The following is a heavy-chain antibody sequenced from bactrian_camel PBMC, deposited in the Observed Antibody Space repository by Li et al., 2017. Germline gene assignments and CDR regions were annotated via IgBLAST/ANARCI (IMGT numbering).Heavy chain of an antibody. J-gene: IGHJ7*01. CDR2: IQIDGSST. Sequence: QLVESGGGLVQPGGSLRLSCAASGFTFSNYGMYWVRQAPGKGLEWVSYIQIDGSSTSYADSVKGRFTISKDNAKNMVYLDMNSLKPEDTAVYYCVRDLGYGYDGLDYWGKGTQVTVS. V-gene: IGHV3S25*01. CDR1: GFTFSNYG. D-gene: IGHD5*01.